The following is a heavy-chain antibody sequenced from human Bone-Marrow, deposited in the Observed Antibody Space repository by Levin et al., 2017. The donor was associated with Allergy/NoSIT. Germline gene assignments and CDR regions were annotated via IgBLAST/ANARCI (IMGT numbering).Heavy chain of an antibody. CDR2: IAGNGGGQ. D-gene: IGHD1-14*01. Sequence: GGSLRLSCAGSGFNFGTYGLHWVRQAPDKGLEWVASIAGNGGGQKYGDSVRGRFTLSRDNSKNTMYLQLSSLRVEDTAVYFCATRIIPGPTHFENWGPGTRVTVS. J-gene: IGHJ4*02. V-gene: IGHV3-23*01. CDR1: GFNFGTYG. CDR3: ATRIIPGPTHFEN.